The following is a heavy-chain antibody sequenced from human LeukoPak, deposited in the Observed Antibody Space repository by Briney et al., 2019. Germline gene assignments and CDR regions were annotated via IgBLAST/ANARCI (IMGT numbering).Heavy chain of an antibody. Sequence: ASVKVSCKASGYTFTDYYIHWVRQAPGQGLEWMGWIIPNTGGTNYAQKFQDWVIMSSDTSISTAYMELSSLRSDDTAAYYCARGSPSYAQWHFDLWGRGTLVTVSS. V-gene: IGHV1-2*04. CDR2: IIPNTGGT. CDR3: ARGSPSYAQWHFDL. CDR1: GYTFTDYY. D-gene: IGHD2/OR15-2a*01. J-gene: IGHJ2*01.